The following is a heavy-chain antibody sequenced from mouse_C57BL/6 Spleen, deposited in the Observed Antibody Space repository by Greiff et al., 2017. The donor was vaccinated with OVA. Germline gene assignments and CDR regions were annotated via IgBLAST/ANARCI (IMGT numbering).Heavy chain of an antibody. J-gene: IGHJ3*01. D-gene: IGHD2-2*01. Sequence: QVQLQQPGAELVKPGASVQLSCKASGYTFTSYWMHWVKQRPGRGLEWIGRIDPNSGGTKYNEKFKSKATLTVDKPSSTAYMQLSSLTSEDSAVYYCARCDGYDWFAYWGQGTLATVSA. CDR3: ARCDGYDWFAY. CDR2: IDPNSGGT. CDR1: GYTFTSYW. V-gene: IGHV1-72*01.